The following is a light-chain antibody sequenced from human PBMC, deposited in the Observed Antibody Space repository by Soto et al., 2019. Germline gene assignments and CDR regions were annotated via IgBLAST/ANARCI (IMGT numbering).Light chain of an antibody. CDR1: QSISSN. CDR2: GAS. J-gene: IGKJ4*01. V-gene: IGKV1-33*01. Sequence: DIHMTQSPASLSASVGERATLTCRASQSISSNLTWYQQKPGQAPKLLIYGASNRATGIPARFSGSGSGTDFTFTISSLQPEDIATYYCQQYDNLPLTFGRGTKVDI. CDR3: QQYDNLPLT.